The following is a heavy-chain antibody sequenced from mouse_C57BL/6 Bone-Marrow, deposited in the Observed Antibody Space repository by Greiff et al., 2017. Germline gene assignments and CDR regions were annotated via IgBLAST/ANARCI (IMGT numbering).Heavy chain of an antibody. J-gene: IGHJ1*03. CDR2: IYPRDGST. D-gene: IGHD2-2*01. Sequence: QVQLKQSGPELVKPGASVKLSCKASGYTFTSYDINWVKQRPGQGLEWIGWIYPRDGSTKYNEKFKGKATLTVDTSSSTAYMELHSLTSEDSAVYFCAREVTTGNWYFDVWGTGTTVTVSS. CDR1: GYTFTSYD. CDR3: AREVTTGNWYFDV. V-gene: IGHV1-85*01.